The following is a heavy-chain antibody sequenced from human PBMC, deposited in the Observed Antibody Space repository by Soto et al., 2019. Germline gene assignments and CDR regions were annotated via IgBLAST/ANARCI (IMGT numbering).Heavy chain of an antibody. CDR2: IKSRANGGTT. V-gene: IGHV3-15*07. Sequence: EVHLVASGGGLVQHEGSLRLSCAASGFSFSDAWMNWVRQTPGKGLEWVGRIKSRANGGTTEYAAPVKDRFTISRDDSENTVYLQMKSLKTEDTAIYYCTRRPIAGDPGVDSLGYWGQGTLVTVS. J-gene: IGHJ4*02. CDR1: GFSFSDAW. D-gene: IGHD3-16*01. CDR3: TRRPIAGDPGVDSLGY.